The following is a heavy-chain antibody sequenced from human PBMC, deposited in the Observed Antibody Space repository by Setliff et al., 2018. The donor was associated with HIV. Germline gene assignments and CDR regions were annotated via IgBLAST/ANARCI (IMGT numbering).Heavy chain of an antibody. J-gene: IGHJ6*04. CDR3: ASGKGVRGVIITGGLDV. CDR1: GYTFTSYD. CDR2: MNPNSGDT. V-gene: IGHV1-8*02. D-gene: IGHD3-10*01. Sequence: ASVKVSCKASGYTFTSYDVIWVRRATGQGLEWMGWMNPNSGDTGYAQKFQGRVITTRDTSISTAYMELSSLTSADTAVYYCASGKGVRGVIITGGLDVWGKGTTVTVSS.